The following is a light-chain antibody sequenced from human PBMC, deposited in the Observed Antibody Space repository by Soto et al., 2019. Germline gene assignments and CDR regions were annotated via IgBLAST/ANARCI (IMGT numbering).Light chain of an antibody. CDR1: SSDVGNYKY. J-gene: IGLJ1*01. Sequence: QSALTQPATVSGSPGQSITIYCTGNSSDVGNYKYVSWYQQHPGKAPKLMIYEVSNRPSGVSNRFSGSKSGNTASLTISGLQADDETDYYCFSYTSSGTYVFGTGTKLTVL. CDR2: EVS. CDR3: FSYTSSGTYV. V-gene: IGLV2-14*01.